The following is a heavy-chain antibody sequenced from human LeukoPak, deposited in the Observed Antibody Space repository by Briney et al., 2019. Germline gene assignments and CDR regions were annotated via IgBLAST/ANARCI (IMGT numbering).Heavy chain of an antibody. CDR1: GYSFTRYW. V-gene: IGHV5-51*01. CDR2: IYPGDSDT. CDR3: ARHSVVTPKPDDAFDI. Sequence: GESLKISCKGSGYSFTRYWIGWVRQMPGKGLEWMGIIYPGDSDTRYSPSFQGQVTISADKSISTAYLQWSSLKASDTAMYYCARHSVVTPKPDDAFDIWGQGTMVTVSS. J-gene: IGHJ3*02. D-gene: IGHD4-23*01.